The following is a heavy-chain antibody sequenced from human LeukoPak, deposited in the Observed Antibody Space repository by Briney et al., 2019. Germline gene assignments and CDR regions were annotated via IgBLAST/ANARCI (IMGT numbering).Heavy chain of an antibody. CDR1: GYTVTSYG. CDR2: ISAYNGNT. V-gene: IGHV1-18*01. J-gene: IGHJ4*02. CDR3: ATDWGRSSGYSYGKTDY. D-gene: IGHD5-18*01. Sequence: ASVKVSCKASGYTVTSYGISWVRQAPGQGLEWMGWISAYNGNTNYAQKFQGRVTLTTDTSTSTAYMELRSLRSDDTAVYYCATDWGRSSGYSYGKTDYWGQGTLVTVSS.